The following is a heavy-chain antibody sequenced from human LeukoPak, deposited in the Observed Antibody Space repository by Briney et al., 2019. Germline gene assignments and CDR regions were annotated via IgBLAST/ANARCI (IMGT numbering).Heavy chain of an antibody. D-gene: IGHD3-22*01. V-gene: IGHV3-30-3*01. Sequence: GVSLRLSCAASGFTFSNYAMSWVRQAPGKGLEWVAVISYDGSNKYYADSVKGRFTISRDNSKNTLYLQMNSLRAEDTAVYYCATRRPDYYDSSGYYYQDAFDIWGQGTMVTVSS. CDR3: ATRRPDYYDSSGYYYQDAFDI. CDR1: GFTFSNYA. J-gene: IGHJ3*02. CDR2: ISYDGSNK.